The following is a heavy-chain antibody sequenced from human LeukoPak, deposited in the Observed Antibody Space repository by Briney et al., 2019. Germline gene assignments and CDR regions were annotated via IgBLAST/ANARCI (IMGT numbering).Heavy chain of an antibody. CDR2: ISGSGGST. CDR3: AYPGPAFDI. J-gene: IGHJ3*02. Sequence: PGRSLRLSFSTSGFTFSTNAMGSASQAPGKGLGWVSAISGSGGSTYYADSVKGRFTISRDNSKNTLYLQMNSLRAEDAAVYYCAYPGPAFDIWGQVTMVTVSS. V-gene: IGHV3-23*01. CDR1: GFTFSTNA.